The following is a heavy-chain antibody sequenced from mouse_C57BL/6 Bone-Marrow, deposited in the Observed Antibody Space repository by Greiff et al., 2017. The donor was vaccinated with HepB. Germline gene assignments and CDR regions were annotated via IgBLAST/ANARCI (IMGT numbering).Heavy chain of an antibody. V-gene: IGHV1-64*01. CDR2: IHPNSGST. D-gene: IGHD2-1*01. CDR1: GYTFTSYW. CDR3: ARSYGNPYGY. Sequence: QVQLQQSGAELVKPGASVKLSCKASGYTFTSYWMHWVKQRPGQGLEWIGMIHPNSGSTNYNEKFKSKATLTVDKSSSTAYMQLSSLTSEDSAVYYCARSYGNPYGYWGQGTSVTVSS. J-gene: IGHJ4*01.